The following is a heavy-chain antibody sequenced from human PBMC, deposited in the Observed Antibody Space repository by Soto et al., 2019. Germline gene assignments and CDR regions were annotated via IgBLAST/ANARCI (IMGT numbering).Heavy chain of an antibody. CDR2: MSYDGSAK. V-gene: IGHV3-30*03. Sequence: ESGGGVVQPGRSLRLSCAGSGFIFSNNGMHWVRQAPGKGLEWVAVMSYDGSAKFYADSVKGRFTISRDNSKSTLFLHMSNLRAEDTAMYYCAIARVADAALDHWGQGTLVTVSS. CDR1: GFIFSNNG. J-gene: IGHJ4*02. D-gene: IGHD6-6*01. CDR3: AIARVADAALDH.